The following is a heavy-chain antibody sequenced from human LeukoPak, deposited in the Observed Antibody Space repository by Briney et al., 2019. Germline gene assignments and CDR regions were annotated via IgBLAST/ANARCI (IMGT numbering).Heavy chain of an antibody. V-gene: IGHV4-39*07. CDR2: IYYSGST. D-gene: IGHD3-3*01. CDR3: ARVGRMHYDFWSGYYSAWFDP. Sequence: KPSETLSLTCTVSGGSISSSSYYWGWIRQPPGKGLEWIGSIYYSGSTYYNPSLKSRVTISVDTSKNQFSLKLSSVTAADTAVYYCARVGRMHYDFWSGYYSAWFDPWGQGTLVTVSS. CDR1: GGSISSSSYY. J-gene: IGHJ5*02.